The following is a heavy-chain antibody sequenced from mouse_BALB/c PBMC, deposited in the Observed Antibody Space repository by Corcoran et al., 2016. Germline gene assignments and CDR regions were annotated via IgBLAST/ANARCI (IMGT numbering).Heavy chain of an antibody. CDR2: SDPANGKT. V-gene: IGHV14-3*02. D-gene: IGHD4-1*01. CDR1: GFNIKNTD. Sequence: EVQLQQSGAELVKPGASVKLSCTASGFNIKNTDMHWVKQRPEQGLEWIGSSDPANGKTTYDPKFQGQATITEDTSSNTAYLQLSRLTSEDTAVYYCANWDYGGQGTTLTVSS. CDR3: ANWDY. J-gene: IGHJ2*01.